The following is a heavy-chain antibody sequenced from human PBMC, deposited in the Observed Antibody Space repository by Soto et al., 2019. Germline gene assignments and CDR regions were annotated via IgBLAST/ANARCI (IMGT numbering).Heavy chain of an antibody. Sequence: QPGGSLRLSCAASGFTFSSYGMHWVRQAPGKGLEWVAVISYDGSNKYYADSVKGRFTISRDNSKNTLYLQMNSLRAEDTAVYYCAKAGPKGYCSSTSCYGWFDPWGQGTLVTVS. J-gene: IGHJ5*02. V-gene: IGHV3-30*18. CDR1: GFTFSSYG. D-gene: IGHD2-2*01. CDR2: ISYDGSNK. CDR3: AKAGPKGYCSSTSCYGWFDP.